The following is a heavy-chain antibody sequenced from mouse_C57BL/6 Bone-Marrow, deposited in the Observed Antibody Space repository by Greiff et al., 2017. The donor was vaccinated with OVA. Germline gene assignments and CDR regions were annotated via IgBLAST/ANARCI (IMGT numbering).Heavy chain of an antibody. CDR1: GYTFTTYP. CDR3: ARASYDDKNYFDY. Sequence: LVESGAELVKPGASVKMSCKASGYTFTTYPIEWMKQNHGKSLEWIGNFHPYNDDTKYNEKFKGKATLTVEKSSSTVYLELSRLTSDDSAVYYGARASYDDKNYFDYWGQGTTLTVSS. CDR2: FHPYNDDT. V-gene: IGHV1-47*01. J-gene: IGHJ2*01. D-gene: IGHD2-12*01.